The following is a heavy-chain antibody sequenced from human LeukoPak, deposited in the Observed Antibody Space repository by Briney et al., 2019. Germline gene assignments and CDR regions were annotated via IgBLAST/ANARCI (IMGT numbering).Heavy chain of an antibody. D-gene: IGHD6-13*01. J-gene: IGHJ3*02. CDR2: ISSSSSYI. V-gene: IGHV3-21*01. CDR1: RFTFSSYS. CDR3: ARDPLDSSSWLNDAFDI. Sequence: PGGSLRLSCAASRFTFSSYSMNWVRQAPGKGLEWVSSISSSSSYIYYADSVKGRFTISRDNAKNSLYLQMNSLRAEDTAVYYCARDPLDSSSWLNDAFDIWGQGTMVTVSS.